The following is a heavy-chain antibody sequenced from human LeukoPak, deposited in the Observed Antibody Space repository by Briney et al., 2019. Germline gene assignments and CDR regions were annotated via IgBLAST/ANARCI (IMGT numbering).Heavy chain of an antibody. Sequence: SQTLSLTCAISGDSVSSNSVAWNWARQSPSRGLEWLGRTYYRSRWYNDYAVSVKSRITINPDTSKNQFSLQLNSVTPEDTAVYYCARDHDYGDYGTYEDYWGQGTLVTVSS. D-gene: IGHD4-17*01. CDR1: GDSVSSNSVA. CDR2: TYYRSRWYN. V-gene: IGHV6-1*01. J-gene: IGHJ4*02. CDR3: ARDHDYGDYGTYEDY.